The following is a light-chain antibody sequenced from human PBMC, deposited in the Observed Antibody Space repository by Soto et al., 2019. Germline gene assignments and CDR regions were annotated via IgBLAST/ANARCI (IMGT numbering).Light chain of an antibody. CDR2: DAX. J-gene: IGKJ5*01. Sequence: IVVTQSPAPLAVSPGERVSLFXRVSHSGSMNLAWYQQKLGQXTRLLXXDAXTRATGIPARFSGSGSGREFTLTISSLQSEDFEVYYCQHYNNWPTITFGQGTRLEIK. CDR1: HSGSMN. CDR3: QHYNNWPTIT. V-gene: IGKV3-15*01.